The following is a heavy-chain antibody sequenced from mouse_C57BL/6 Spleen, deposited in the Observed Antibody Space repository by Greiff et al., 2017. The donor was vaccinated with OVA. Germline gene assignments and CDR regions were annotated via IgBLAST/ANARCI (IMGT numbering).Heavy chain of an antibody. J-gene: IGHJ1*03. CDR3: ARRSYRSDDWYFDV. CDR2: IDLANGNT. V-gene: IGHV14-3*01. D-gene: IGHD1-1*01. CDR1: GFNTKNTY. Sequence: VQLQQSVAELVRPGASVKLSCTASGFNTKNTYMHWVKQRPEQGLEWIGRIDLANGNTTYAPKFQGKATITADTSSNTAYLQLSSLTSEDTTIYCGARRSYRSDDWYFDVWGTGTTVTVSS.